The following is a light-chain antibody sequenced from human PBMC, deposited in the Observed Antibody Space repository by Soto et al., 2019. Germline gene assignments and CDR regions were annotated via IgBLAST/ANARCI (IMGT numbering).Light chain of an antibody. CDR3: QQYYSTPHS. V-gene: IGKV4-1*01. J-gene: IGKJ4*01. CDR2: WAS. Sequence: DIVMTQSPDSLAVSLGERATINCKSSQSLLYSSNNKNFLAWYQQKPGQPPKLLIYWASTRESGVPDRFSGSGSGTDFTLTISSLQAEDVAVYYCQQYYSTPHSFGGGTKVDIK. CDR1: QSLLYSSNNKNF.